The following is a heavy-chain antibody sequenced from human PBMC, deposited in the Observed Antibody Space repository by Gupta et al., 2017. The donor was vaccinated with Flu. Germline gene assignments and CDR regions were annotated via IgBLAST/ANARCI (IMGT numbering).Heavy chain of an antibody. J-gene: IGHJ4*01. CDR2: TWHDGSNT. CDR3: ARDLEGSGSYYLDL. D-gene: IGHD3-10*01. Sequence: QVQLVESGGGVVQPGTSLRLSCAASGFRFSRYGMHWVRQAPGKGLEWLAVTWHDGSNTYFAESVEGRFTISKDNSKNTLYLQMNSLSAEDTAVYYCARDLEGSGSYYLDLWGHGTLVTVS. CDR1: GFRFSRYG. V-gene: IGHV3-33*01.